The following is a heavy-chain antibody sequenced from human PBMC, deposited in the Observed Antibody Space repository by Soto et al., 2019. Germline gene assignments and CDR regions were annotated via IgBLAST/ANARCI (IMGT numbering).Heavy chain of an antibody. V-gene: IGHV4-31*03. CDR1: GGSINSDGYY. D-gene: IGHD6-13*01. J-gene: IGHJ6*03. Sequence: QVQLQESGPGLVKPSQTLSLTCTVSGGSINSDGYYWSWIRQHPGKGLEWIGYIYYSGSTYYNPSLKSRVTMSVDMSKNQFSLKLSSVTAADTAVYYCARAFSSWSLDYYMDVWGKGTTVTVSS. CDR2: IYYSGST. CDR3: ARAFSSWSLDYYMDV.